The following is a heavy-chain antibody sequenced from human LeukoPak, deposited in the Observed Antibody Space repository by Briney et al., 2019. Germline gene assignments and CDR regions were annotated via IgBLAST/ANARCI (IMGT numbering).Heavy chain of an antibody. J-gene: IGHJ6*02. D-gene: IGHD3-3*01. Sequence: GSLRLSCAASGFTFSSYAMHWVRQAPGKGLEWVVVISYDGSNKYYADSVKGRFTISRDNSKNTLYLQMNSLRAEDTAVYYCARDRRSDFWSGYYGSYYYGMDVWGQGTTVTVSS. CDR1: GFTFSSYA. CDR3: ARDRRSDFWSGYYGSYYYGMDV. CDR2: ISYDGSNK. V-gene: IGHV3-30-3*01.